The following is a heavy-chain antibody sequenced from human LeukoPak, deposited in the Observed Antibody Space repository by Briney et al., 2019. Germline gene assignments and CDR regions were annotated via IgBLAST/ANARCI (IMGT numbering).Heavy chain of an antibody. CDR3: ARREYSYGPGSPGAFDI. V-gene: IGHV3-48*04. D-gene: IGHD5-18*01. CDR2: IGSSGTTI. Sequence: GGSLRLSCAASGFTFSNAWMNWVRQAPGKGLEWVSCIGSSGTTIYYADSVKGRFTISRDNAKNSLYLQMNSLRAEDTAVYYCARREYSYGPGSPGAFDIWGQGTMVTVSS. J-gene: IGHJ3*02. CDR1: GFTFSNAW.